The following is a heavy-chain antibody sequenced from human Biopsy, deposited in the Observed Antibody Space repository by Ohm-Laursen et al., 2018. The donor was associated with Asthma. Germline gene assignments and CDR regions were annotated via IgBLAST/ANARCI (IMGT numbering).Heavy chain of an antibody. Sequence: SSVKVSCKSLGGTFNTYVIGWVRQAPGQGLEWMGGINSVFGTTTYPQKFQDRVTITADDSTSTVYMESSSLRSEDTAVYYCARKAGSCVSRTCYSLDFWGQGTLVTVSS. CDR1: GGTFNTYV. D-gene: IGHD2-15*01. CDR2: INSVFGTT. J-gene: IGHJ4*02. V-gene: IGHV1-69*01. CDR3: ARKAGSCVSRTCYSLDF.